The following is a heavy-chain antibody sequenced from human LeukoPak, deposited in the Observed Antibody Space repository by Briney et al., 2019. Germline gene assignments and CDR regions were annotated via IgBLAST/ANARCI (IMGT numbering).Heavy chain of an antibody. V-gene: IGHV3-30*18. Sequence: PGGSLRLSCAASGFIFSNYGMHWVRQAPGKGLEWVAVISYDGSNKNYADSVKGRFTISRDSSKNTLYLQMNSLRVEDTAVYYCAKDWAPYCGGDCYFNYWGQGTLVTVSS. CDR1: GFIFSNYG. CDR2: ISYDGSNK. J-gene: IGHJ4*02. D-gene: IGHD2-21*02. CDR3: AKDWAPYCGGDCYFNY.